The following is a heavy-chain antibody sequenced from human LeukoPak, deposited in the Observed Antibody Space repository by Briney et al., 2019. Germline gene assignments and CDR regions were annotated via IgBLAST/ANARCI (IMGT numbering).Heavy chain of an antibody. CDR3: ARGVVRTVVDPRYEYFQH. D-gene: IGHD2-15*01. V-gene: IGHV1-2*02. Sequence: ASVKVSCKASGNTFTGYYMHWVRQAPGQGLEWMGWINPNSGGTNYAQKFQGRVTMTRDTFISTAYMELSRLRSDDTAVYYCARGVVRTVVDPRYEYFQHWGQGTLVTVSS. CDR1: GNTFTGYY. J-gene: IGHJ1*01. CDR2: INPNSGGT.